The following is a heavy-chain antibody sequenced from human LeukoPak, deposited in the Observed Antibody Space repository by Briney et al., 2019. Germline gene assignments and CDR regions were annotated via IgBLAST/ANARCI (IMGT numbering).Heavy chain of an antibody. Sequence: SVKVSCKASRYTFTGYYMHWVRQAPGQGLVWMVGGIPIFGTPKYAQRFQDRVTISADESTSTAYMELRSLRSDDTAVYYCASGRRSRASNYMDVWGKGTTVTVSS. CDR1: RYTFTGYY. D-gene: IGHD2-15*01. V-gene: IGHV1-69*13. CDR2: GIPIFGTP. J-gene: IGHJ6*03. CDR3: ASGRRSRASNYMDV.